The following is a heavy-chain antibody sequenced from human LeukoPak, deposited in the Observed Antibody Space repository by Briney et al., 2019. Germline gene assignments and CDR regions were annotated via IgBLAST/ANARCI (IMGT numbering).Heavy chain of an antibody. CDR2: IIPIFGTA. V-gene: IGHV1-69*05. Sequence: ASVKVSCKASGGTFSSYAISWVRQAPGQGLEWMGGIIPIFGTANYAQKFQGRVTMTRDTSISTAYMELSRLRSDDTAVYYCARDLTGGFYCMDVWGKGTTVTVSS. J-gene: IGHJ6*03. CDR3: ARDLTGGFYCMDV. CDR1: GGTFSSYA. D-gene: IGHD7-27*01.